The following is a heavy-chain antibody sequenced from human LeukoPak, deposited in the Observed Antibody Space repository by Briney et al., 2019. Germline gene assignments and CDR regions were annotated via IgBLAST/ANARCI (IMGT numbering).Heavy chain of an antibody. CDR1: GFTFSSYW. Sequence: GGSLRLSCAASGFTFSSYWMHWVRQVPRKGLVWVSRINSDGSSTSYADSVKGRFTISRDNAKNTLYVQMNSLRAEDTAVYYCSTGSGHAFDIWGRGTMVTVSS. V-gene: IGHV3-74*01. CDR3: STGSGHAFDI. D-gene: IGHD3-10*01. J-gene: IGHJ3*02. CDR2: INSDGSST.